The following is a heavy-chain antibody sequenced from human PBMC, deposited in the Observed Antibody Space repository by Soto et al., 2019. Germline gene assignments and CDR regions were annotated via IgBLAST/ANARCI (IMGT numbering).Heavy chain of an antibody. D-gene: IGHD4-17*01. CDR3: ARPTYGDYGMDV. CDR1: GGSISSYF. J-gene: IGHJ6*04. V-gene: IGHV4-59*01. CDR2: VYYSGST. Sequence: QVQLQESGPGLVKPSETLSLTCTVSGGSISSYFWNWIRQPPGKGLEWIGYVYYSGSTNYNPSLKSRVTISVDMSKNQFSLKLSSVTAADTAAYYCARPTYGDYGMDVWGKGTTVTVSS.